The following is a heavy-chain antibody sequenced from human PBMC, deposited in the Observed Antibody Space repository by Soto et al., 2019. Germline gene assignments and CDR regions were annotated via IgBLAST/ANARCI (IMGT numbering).Heavy chain of an antibody. D-gene: IGHD2-15*01. CDR2: IIPIFGTA. J-gene: IGHJ4*02. Sequence: SVKVSCKASGGTFSSYAISWVRQAPGQGREWMGGIIPIFGTANYAQKFQGRVTITADKSTSTAYMELSSLRSEDTAVYYCARSRYCSGGSCWLSYWGQGTLVTVSS. CDR1: GGTFSSYA. V-gene: IGHV1-69*06. CDR3: ARSRYCSGGSCWLSY.